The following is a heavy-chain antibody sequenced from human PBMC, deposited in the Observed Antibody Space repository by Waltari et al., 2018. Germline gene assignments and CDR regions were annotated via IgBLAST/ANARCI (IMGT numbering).Heavy chain of an antibody. D-gene: IGHD6-13*01. CDR3: ARCSSPRDGMDV. J-gene: IGHJ6*02. CDR1: GFTFSSYG. V-gene: IGHV3-33*01. Sequence: QVQLVESGGGVVQPGRSLRLSCAASGFTFSSYGMHWVRQAPGKGLGWVGVIWYDGSNKYYADSVKGRFTISRDNSKSTLYLQMNSLRAEDTAVYYCARCSSPRDGMDVWGQGTTVTVSS. CDR2: IWYDGSNK.